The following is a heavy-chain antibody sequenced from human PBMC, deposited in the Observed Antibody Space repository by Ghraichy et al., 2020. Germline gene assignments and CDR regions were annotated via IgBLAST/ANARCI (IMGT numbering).Heavy chain of an antibody. V-gene: IGHV3-7*03. CDR3: ARRGRTIVVSLYYFDY. CDR2: IKQDGSEK. CDR1: GFTFSSYW. J-gene: IGHJ4*02. Sequence: GGSLRLSCAASGFTFSSYWMSWVRQAPGKGLEWVANIKQDGSEKYYVDSVKGRFTISRDNAKNSLYLQMNSLRAEDTAVYYCARRGRTIVVSLYYFDYWGQGTLVTVSS. D-gene: IGHD1-26*01.